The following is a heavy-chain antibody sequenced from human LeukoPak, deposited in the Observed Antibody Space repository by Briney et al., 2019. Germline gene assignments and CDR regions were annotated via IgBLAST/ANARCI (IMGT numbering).Heavy chain of an antibody. CDR2: IYTSGGT. J-gene: IGHJ4*02. CDR1: GGSISSGSYY. V-gene: IGHV4-61*02. CDR3: ARGEDTEPVEFDY. D-gene: IGHD2-15*01. Sequence: PSETLSLTCTVSGGSISSGSYYWSWIRQPAGKGLEWIGRIYTSGGTNYNPSLKSRVTISVDTSKNQFSLKLSSVTAADTAVYYCARGEDTEPVEFDYWGQGTLVTVSS.